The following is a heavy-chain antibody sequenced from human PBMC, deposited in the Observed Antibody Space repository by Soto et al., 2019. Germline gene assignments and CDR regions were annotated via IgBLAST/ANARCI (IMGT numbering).Heavy chain of an antibody. CDR1: GGSISSGGYS. Sequence: SSETLSLTCAVPGGSISSGGYSWSWIRQPPGKGLEWIGYIYHSGSTYYNPSLKSRVTISVDRSKNQFSLKLSSVTAADTAVYYCARGPRTGVKAAAGTRWFDPWGQGTLVTVSS. CDR2: IYHSGST. CDR3: ARGPRTGVKAAAGTRWFDP. D-gene: IGHD6-13*01. V-gene: IGHV4-30-2*01. J-gene: IGHJ5*02.